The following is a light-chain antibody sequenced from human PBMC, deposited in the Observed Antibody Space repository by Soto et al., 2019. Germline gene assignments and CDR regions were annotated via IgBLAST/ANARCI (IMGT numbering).Light chain of an antibody. Sequence: QSVLTQPPSASGSPGQSVTISCTGTSSEVGGYDYVSWYQQHPGKAPELMIYEVSKRPSGVPDRFSGSKSGNTASLTVSGLQAEDEADYYCSSYAGSNTWVFGTGTKLTVL. CDR2: EVS. CDR3: SSYAGSNTWV. CDR1: SSEVGGYDY. V-gene: IGLV2-8*01. J-gene: IGLJ1*01.